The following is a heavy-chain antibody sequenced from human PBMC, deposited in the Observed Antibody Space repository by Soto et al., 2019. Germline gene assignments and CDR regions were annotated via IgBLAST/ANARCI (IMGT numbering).Heavy chain of an antibody. CDR3: TYYGSGSATFDY. D-gene: IGHD3-10*01. J-gene: IGHJ4*02. CDR2: MNPNSGNT. CDR1: GYTFTSYD. Sequence: QVQLVQSGAEVKKPGASVKVSCKASGYTFTSYDINWVRQATGQGLEWMGWMNPNSGNTGYAQKFQGRVTMTRNTSKSTAYMELSSLRSEDTAVYYCTYYGSGSATFDYWGQGTLVTVSS. V-gene: IGHV1-8*01.